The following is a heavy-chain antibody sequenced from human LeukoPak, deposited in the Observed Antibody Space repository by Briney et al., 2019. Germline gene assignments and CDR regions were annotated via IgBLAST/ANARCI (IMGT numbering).Heavy chain of an antibody. J-gene: IGHJ5*02. CDR1: GYTFTGYY. CDR3: ARGGSIFVVVPAAIGGVWFDP. V-gene: IGHV1-2*02. Sequence: GASVKVSCKASGYTFTGYYMHWVRQAPGQGLEWMGWINPNSGGTNYAQKFQGRVTMTRDTSISTAYMELSRLRSDDTAVYYCARGGSIFVVVPAAIGGVWFDPWGQGTLVTVSS. D-gene: IGHD2-2*02. CDR2: INPNSGGT.